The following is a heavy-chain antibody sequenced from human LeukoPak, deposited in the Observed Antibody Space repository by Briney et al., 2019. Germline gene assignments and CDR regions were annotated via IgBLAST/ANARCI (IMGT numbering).Heavy chain of an antibody. V-gene: IGHV3-15*01. CDR2: IKSKTDGGTT. CDR1: GFTFSNAW. CDR3: TTGVAAQYYYYYGMDV. D-gene: IGHD5/OR15-5a*01. Sequence: GGSLRLSCAASGFTFSNAWMSWVRQAPGKGLEWVGRIKSKTDGGTTDYAAPVKGRFTISRDDSKNTLSLQMNSLKTEDTAVYYCTTGVAAQYYYYYGMDVWGQGTTVTVSS. J-gene: IGHJ6*02.